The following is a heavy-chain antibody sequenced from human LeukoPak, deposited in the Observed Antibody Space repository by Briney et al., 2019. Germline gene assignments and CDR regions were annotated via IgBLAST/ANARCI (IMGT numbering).Heavy chain of an antibody. CDR2: ISYDGSNK. V-gene: IGHV3-30*18. D-gene: IGHD6-13*01. CDR1: GFTFSSYG. CDR3: AKDLSSSSWYVGNFDY. J-gene: IGHJ4*02. Sequence: GGSLILSCAASGFTFSSYGMHWVRQAPGKGLEWVAVISYDGSNKYYADSVKGRFTISRDNSKNTLYLQMNSLRAEDTAVYYCAKDLSSSSWYVGNFDYWGQGTLVTVSS.